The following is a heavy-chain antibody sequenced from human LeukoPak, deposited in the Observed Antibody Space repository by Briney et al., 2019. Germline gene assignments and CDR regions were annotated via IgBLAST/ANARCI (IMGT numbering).Heavy chain of an antibody. CDR3: ASFVKAREYYFDY. J-gene: IGHJ4*02. Sequence: SETLSLTCTVSGGSISSSSYYWGWIRQPPGKGLEWIGSIYYSGSTYYNPSLKSRVTISVDTSKNQFSLKLSSVTAADTAVYYCASFVKAREYYFDYWGQGTLVTVSS. CDR2: IYYSGST. V-gene: IGHV4-39*01. CDR1: GGSISSSSYY.